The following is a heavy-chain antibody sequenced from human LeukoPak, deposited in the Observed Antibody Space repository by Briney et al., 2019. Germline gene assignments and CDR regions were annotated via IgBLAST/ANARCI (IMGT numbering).Heavy chain of an antibody. CDR2: IKPDGSEK. J-gene: IGHJ4*02. V-gene: IGHV3-7*01. Sequence: GGSLRLSCAASGFTFSSYWMSWVRQAPGKGLEWVANIKPDGSEKYYVDSVKGRFTISRDNAKNSLYLQMNSLRAEDTAVYYCARVLSSPYYYGSGTGIDYWGQGTLATVSS. CDR3: ARVLSSPYYYGSGTGIDY. D-gene: IGHD3-10*01. CDR1: GFTFSSYW.